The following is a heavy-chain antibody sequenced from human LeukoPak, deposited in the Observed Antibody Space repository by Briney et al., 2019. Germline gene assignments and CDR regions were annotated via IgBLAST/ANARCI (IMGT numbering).Heavy chain of an antibody. CDR1: GYTFTGYY. Sequence: ASVKVSCKASGYTFTGYYMHWVRQAPGRGLEWMGWINPNSGGTNYAQKFQGRVTMTRDTSISTAYMELSRLRSDDTAVYYCAREGPIVGATHLVDYWGQGTLVTVSS. V-gene: IGHV1-2*02. D-gene: IGHD1-26*01. CDR3: AREGPIVGATHLVDY. CDR2: INPNSGGT. J-gene: IGHJ4*02.